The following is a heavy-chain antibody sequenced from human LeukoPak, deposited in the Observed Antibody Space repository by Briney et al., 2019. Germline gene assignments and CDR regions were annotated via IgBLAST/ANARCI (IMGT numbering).Heavy chain of an antibody. CDR2: ISYSGST. J-gene: IGHJ3*02. CDR1: GVSISGYY. D-gene: IGHD3-9*01. CDR3: ARYKYYDILGSPPGAFDI. V-gene: IGHV4-59*01. Sequence: SETLSLTCTVSGVSISGYYWSWIRQPPGKGLEWIGYISYSGSTNYNPSLKSRVTISVDTSKNQFSLKLSSVTAADTAVYYCARYKYYDILGSPPGAFDIWGQGTMVTVSS.